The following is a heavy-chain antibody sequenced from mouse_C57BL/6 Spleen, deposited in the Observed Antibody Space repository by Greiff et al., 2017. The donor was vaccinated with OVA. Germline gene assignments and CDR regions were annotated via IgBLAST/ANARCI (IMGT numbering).Heavy chain of an antibody. CDR3: ARYYGSSYFDY. Sequence: QVQLKQSGPGLVQPSQSLSITCTVSGFSLTSYGVHWVRQSPGKGLEWLGVIWRGGSTDYNAAFISRLSISKDNSKSQVFFKMNSLQADDTAIYYCARYYGSSYFDYWGQGTTLTVSS. J-gene: IGHJ2*01. CDR1: GFSLTSYG. D-gene: IGHD1-1*01. V-gene: IGHV2-2*01. CDR2: IWRGGST.